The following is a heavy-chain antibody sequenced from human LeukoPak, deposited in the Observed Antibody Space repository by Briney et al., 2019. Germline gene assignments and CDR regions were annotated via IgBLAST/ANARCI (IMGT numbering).Heavy chain of an antibody. CDR2: ISGSGGST. V-gene: IGHV3-23*01. CDR3: ARVEWFGGDIDY. D-gene: IGHD3-10*01. J-gene: IGHJ4*02. CDR1: GVTFSSYG. Sequence: PGGSLRLSCAASGVTFSSYGMSWVRQAPGKGLEWVSAISGSGGSTYYADSVKGRFTISRDNSKNTLYLQMNSLRAEDTAVYYCARVEWFGGDIDYWGQGTLVTVSS.